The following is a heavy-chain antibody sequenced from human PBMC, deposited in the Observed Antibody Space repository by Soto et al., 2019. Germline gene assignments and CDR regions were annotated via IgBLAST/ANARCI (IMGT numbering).Heavy chain of an antibody. CDR3: ARHVGGGYDWFDP. V-gene: IGHV4-39*01. J-gene: IGHJ5*02. CDR2: IYYSGST. CDR1: GGSISSSSYY. D-gene: IGHD1-26*01. Sequence: PSETLSLTCTVSGGSISSSSYYWGWIRQPPGKGLEWIGSIYYSGSTYYNPSLKSRVTISVDTSKNQFSLKLSSVTAADTAVHYCARHVGGGYDWFDPGGQGTLVTVSS.